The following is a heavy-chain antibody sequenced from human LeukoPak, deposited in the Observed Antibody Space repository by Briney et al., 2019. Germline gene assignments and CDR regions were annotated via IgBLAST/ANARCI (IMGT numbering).Heavy chain of an antibody. CDR2: ISYDGSNK. D-gene: IGHD3-22*01. Sequence: GGSLRLSCAASGFTFSSYGMHWVRQAPGKGLEWVAVISYDGSNKYYADSVKGRFTISRDNSKNTLYLQMNSLRAEDSAVYYCAKDLYYDSSGYYIGYFDYWGQGTLSPSPQ. V-gene: IGHV3-30*18. CDR3: AKDLYYDSSGYYIGYFDY. CDR1: GFTFSSYG. J-gene: IGHJ4*02.